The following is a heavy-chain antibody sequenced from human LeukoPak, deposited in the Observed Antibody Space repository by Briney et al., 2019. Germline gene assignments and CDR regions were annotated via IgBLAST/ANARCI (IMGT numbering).Heavy chain of an antibody. J-gene: IGHJ4*02. CDR2: IHYSGST. CDR3: ARASSGYYYVDY. D-gene: IGHD3-22*01. Sequence: PSETLSLTCTVSGDSIRSVDYYWSWIRQPPGKGLEWIGYIHYSGSTSYIPSLKSRVTISVDTSKNQFSLKLSSVTAADTAVYYCARASSGYYYVDYWGQGTLVTVSS. CDR1: GDSIRSVDYY. V-gene: IGHV4-30-4*01.